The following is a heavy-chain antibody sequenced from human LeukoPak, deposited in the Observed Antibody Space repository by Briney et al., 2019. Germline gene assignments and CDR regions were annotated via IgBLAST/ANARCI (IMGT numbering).Heavy chain of an antibody. CDR3: AREADYYGMDV. J-gene: IGHJ6*02. D-gene: IGHD6-25*01. CDR2: IYSGGST. V-gene: IGHV3-66*01. Sequence: GSLRLSCAASGFTVSSNYMSWVRQAPGKGLEWVSVIYSGGSTYYADSVKGRFTISRDNSKNTLYLQMNSLRAEDTAVYYCAREADYYGMDVWGQGTTVTVSS. CDR1: GFTVSSNY.